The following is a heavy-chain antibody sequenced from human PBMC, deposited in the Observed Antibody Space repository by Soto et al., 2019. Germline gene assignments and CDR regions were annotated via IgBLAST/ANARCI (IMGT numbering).Heavy chain of an antibody. CDR3: ARMGYCGGDCYSYYFDY. CDR1: GFTVSSSY. D-gene: IGHD2-21*02. CDR2: IYSGGST. Sequence: GGSLRLSCAASGFTVSSSYMSRVRQAPGRGLEWVSVIYSGGSTYYADSVKGRFTISRDNSKNTLYLQMNSLRAEDTAAYYCARMGYCGGDCYSYYFDYWGQGTLVTVSS. J-gene: IGHJ4*02. V-gene: IGHV3-53*01.